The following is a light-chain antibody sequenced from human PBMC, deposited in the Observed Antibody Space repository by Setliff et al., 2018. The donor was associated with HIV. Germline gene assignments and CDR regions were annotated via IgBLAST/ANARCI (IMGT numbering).Light chain of an antibody. CDR2: DVR. V-gene: IGLV2-11*01. CDR1: SSDVDTYNY. CDR3: CSYAGSHTFV. J-gene: IGLJ1*01. Sequence: QSALTQSRSVSGSPGQSVTISCTGTSSDVDTYNYVSWYQHHPGKAPKLMIYDVRKRPSGVPDRFSGSKSGDTASLTISGLQAEDEADYYCCSYAGSHTFVFGTGTKVTVL.